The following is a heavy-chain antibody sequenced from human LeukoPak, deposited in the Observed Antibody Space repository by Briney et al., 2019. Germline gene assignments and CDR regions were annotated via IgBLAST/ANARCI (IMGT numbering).Heavy chain of an antibody. CDR3: ARASHIVVVPAATHYYYGMDV. J-gene: IGHJ6*04. D-gene: IGHD2-2*01. CDR1: GGTFISYA. Sequence: SVKVSCKASGGTFISYAISWVGQAPGQGREWMGGIIPIFGTANYAQKFQGRVTITADESTSTAYMELSSLRSEDTAVYYCARASHIVVVPAATHYYYGMDVWGKGTTVTVSS. V-gene: IGHV1-69*13. CDR2: IIPIFGTA.